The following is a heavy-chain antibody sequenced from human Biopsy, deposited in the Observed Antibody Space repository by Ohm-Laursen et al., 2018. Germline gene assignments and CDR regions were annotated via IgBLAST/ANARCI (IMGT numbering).Heavy chain of an antibody. CDR2: IYTIGDT. V-gene: IGHV4-4*07. D-gene: IGHD4-17*01. CDR3: ARHGVYGDLRMDY. J-gene: IGHJ4*02. CDR1: GASMTGYF. Sequence: GTLSLTCTVSGASMTGYFWTWVRQPAGKGLEWIGHIYTIGDTTYNPSLESRVTMSLDTSKNQFSLKMTSLTAADTAVYYCARHGVYGDLRMDYWGQGTLVTVSS.